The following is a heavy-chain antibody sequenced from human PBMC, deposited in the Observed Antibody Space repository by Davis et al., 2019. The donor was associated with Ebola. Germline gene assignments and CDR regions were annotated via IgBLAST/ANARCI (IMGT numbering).Heavy chain of an antibody. D-gene: IGHD5-12*01. CDR2: IKQDGSEK. Sequence: GESLKISCAASGFTFSSYWMSWVRQAPGKGLEWVANIKQDGSEKYYVDSVKSRFTISRDNSKNTLYLQMNSLRAEDTAVYYCAKFRGYSGYLYYYYGMDVWGQGTTVTVSS. J-gene: IGHJ6*02. CDR3: AKFRGYSGYLYYYYGMDV. CDR1: GFTFSSYW. V-gene: IGHV3-7*03.